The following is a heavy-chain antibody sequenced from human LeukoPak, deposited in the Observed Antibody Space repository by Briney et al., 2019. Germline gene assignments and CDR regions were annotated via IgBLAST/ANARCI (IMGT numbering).Heavy chain of an antibody. CDR3: ARSRDGYNYDI. V-gene: IGHV4-59*08. CDR1: GGSISSYY. Sequence: SETLSLTCTVSGGSISSYYWSWIRQPPGKGLEWIGYIYYSGSTNYNPSLKSRVTISLDTSKNQFSLKLSSVTAADTAVYYCARSRDGYNYDIWGQGTMVTVSS. J-gene: IGHJ3*02. CDR2: IYYSGST. D-gene: IGHD5-24*01.